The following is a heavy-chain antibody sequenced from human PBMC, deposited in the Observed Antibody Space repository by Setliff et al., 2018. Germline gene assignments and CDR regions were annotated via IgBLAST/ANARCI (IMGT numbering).Heavy chain of an antibody. D-gene: IGHD3-3*01. CDR3: ARWNGSGYFYY. CDR2: IIPILETT. CDR1: GGAFSNYG. Sequence: ASVKVSCKVSGGAFSNYGLSWVRQAPGQGLLWMGRIIPILETTNYAQNFQGRVSITADESTRTAYMELSSLTFEDTVVYYCARWNGSGYFYYWGQGTWVTVSS. J-gene: IGHJ4*02. V-gene: IGHV1-69*11.